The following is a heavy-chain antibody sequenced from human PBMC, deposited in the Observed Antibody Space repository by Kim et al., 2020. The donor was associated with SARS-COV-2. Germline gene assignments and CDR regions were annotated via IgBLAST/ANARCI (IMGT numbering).Heavy chain of an antibody. J-gene: IGHJ3*02. CDR1: GYTFTSYA. Sequence: ASVKVSCKASGYTFTSYAMHWVRQAPGQRLEWMGWINAGNGNTKYSQKFQGRVTITRDTSASTAYMELSSLRSEDTAVYYCASPLLWFGELRWAAFDIWGQGTMVTVSS. CDR2: INAGNGNT. CDR3: ASPLLWFGELRWAAFDI. D-gene: IGHD3-10*01. V-gene: IGHV1-3*01.